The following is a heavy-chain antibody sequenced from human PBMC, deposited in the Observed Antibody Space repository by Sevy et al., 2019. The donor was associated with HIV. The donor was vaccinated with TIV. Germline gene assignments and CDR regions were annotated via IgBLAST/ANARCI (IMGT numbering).Heavy chain of an antibody. CDR3: ARSYSDYSNALAFDY. Sequence: SETLSLTCTVSSGSISSGDYNWNWIRQPPGKGLEWIGYIYYSGLTYYNPSLKSRITLSVDTSENQFSLTLSSVTAADTAVYYCARSYSDYSNALAFDYWGQGTLVTVSS. CDR1: SGSISSGDYN. CDR2: IYYSGLT. D-gene: IGHD4-4*01. V-gene: IGHV4-30-4*01. J-gene: IGHJ4*02.